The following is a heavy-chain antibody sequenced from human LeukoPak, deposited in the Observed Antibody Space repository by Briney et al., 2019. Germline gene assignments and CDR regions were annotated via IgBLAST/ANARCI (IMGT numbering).Heavy chain of an antibody. CDR2: INPNSGGT. CDR3: ARGNSGSFSMDV. D-gene: IGHD1-26*01. J-gene: IGHJ6*03. Sequence: GASVKVSCKASGYTFTGYYMRWVRQATGQGLEWMGWINPNSGGTNYAQKFQGGDTMTRDTSTSTVYMELSSLRSEDTAVYYCARGNSGSFSMDVWGKGTTVTTSS. CDR1: GYTFTGYY. V-gene: IGHV1-2*02.